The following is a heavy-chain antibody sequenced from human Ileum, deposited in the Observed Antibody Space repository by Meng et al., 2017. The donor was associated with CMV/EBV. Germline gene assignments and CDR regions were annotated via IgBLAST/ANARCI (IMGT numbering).Heavy chain of an antibody. J-gene: IGHJ5*01. CDR2: VSYTGDT. CDR1: GGSIDSSTYY. Sequence: GSLRLSCTVSGGSIDSSTYYWGWIRQPPGKGLEWIGSVSYTGDTDYNASLRSRVTMSVDTSQSQFFLKVNSVTAADTAGYSCVRILNTGINGRGWFDLWGQGDLVTVSS. V-gene: IGHV4-39*07. CDR3: VRILNTGINGRGWFDL. D-gene: IGHD2-8*02.